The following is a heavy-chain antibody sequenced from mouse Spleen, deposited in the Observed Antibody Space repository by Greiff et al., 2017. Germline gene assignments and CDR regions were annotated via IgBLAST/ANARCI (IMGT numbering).Heavy chain of an antibody. D-gene: IGHD1-1*01. CDR3: ALYYYDGSYFYAMDY. Sequence: QVQLQQPGAELVKPGASVKMSCKASGYTFTSYWITWVKQRPGQGLEWIGDIYPGSGSTNYNEKFKSKATLTVDTSSSTAYMQLSSLTSEDSAVYYCALYYYDGSYFYAMDYWGQGTSVTVSS. V-gene: IGHV1-55*01. CDR2: IYPGSGST. J-gene: IGHJ4*01. CDR1: GYTFTSYW.